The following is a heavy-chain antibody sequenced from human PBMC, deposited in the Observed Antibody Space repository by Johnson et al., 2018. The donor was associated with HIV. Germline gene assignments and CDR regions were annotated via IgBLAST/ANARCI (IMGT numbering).Heavy chain of an antibody. V-gene: IGHV3-9*01. J-gene: IGHJ3*02. CDR3: TAALRVKGI. CDR2: LSWNSGSI. Sequence: VQLVESGGGVVQPGRSLRLSCAASGFTFHDYAMHWVRQAPGKGLEWVSGLSWNSGSIGYADSVKGRFTISRDNAKNSLYLQMNSLKTEDTAVYYCTAALRVKGIWGQGTMVTVSS. D-gene: IGHD6-13*01. CDR1: GFTFHDYA.